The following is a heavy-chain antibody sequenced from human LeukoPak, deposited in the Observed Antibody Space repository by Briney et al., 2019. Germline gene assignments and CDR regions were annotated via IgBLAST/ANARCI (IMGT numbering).Heavy chain of an antibody. CDR3: AKDAAAGTRSYYSDH. Sequence: GGSLRLSCAASGFTFSSYGMHWVRQAPGKGLEWVAVISYDGSNKYYADSVKGRFTISRDNSKNTLYLQMNSLRAEDTAVYYCAKDAAAGTRSYYSDHWGQGTLVTVSS. V-gene: IGHV3-30*18. CDR1: GFTFSSYG. D-gene: IGHD6-13*01. J-gene: IGHJ4*02. CDR2: ISYDGSNK.